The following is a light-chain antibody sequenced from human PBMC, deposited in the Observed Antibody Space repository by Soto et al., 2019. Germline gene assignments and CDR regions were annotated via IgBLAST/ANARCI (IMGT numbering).Light chain of an antibody. J-gene: IGLJ1*01. CDR2: EVT. V-gene: IGLV2-14*01. Sequence: QSVLAQPASVSGSPGQSITISCTGTSSDVGGYNYVSWYQQHPGKAPKLMIYEVTNRPSGVSNRFSGSKSGNTASLTISGLQAEGEADYYCSSYTSRSTLVFGTGTKVTVL. CDR1: SSDVGGYNY. CDR3: SSYTSRSTLV.